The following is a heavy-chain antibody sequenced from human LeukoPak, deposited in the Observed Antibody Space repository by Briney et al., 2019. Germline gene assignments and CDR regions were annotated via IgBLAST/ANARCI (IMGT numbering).Heavy chain of an antibody. CDR2: INHRGSI. CDR3: ARQGGRPKYYGSGSYYNGRYYFDY. D-gene: IGHD3-10*01. V-gene: IGHV4-34*01. Sequence: PSETLSLTCAVYGESFSGYYWSWIRQPPGKGLEWIGEINHRGSINYNPSLKSRVTISVDTSKNQFSLKLSSVTAADMAVYYCARQGGRPKYYGSGSYYNGRYYFDYWGQGTLVIVSS. J-gene: IGHJ4*02. CDR1: GESFSGYY.